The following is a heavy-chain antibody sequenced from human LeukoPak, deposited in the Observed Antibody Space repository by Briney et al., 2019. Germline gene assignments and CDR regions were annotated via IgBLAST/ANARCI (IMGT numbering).Heavy chain of an antibody. CDR3: ARVVPAAPFDY. V-gene: IGHV3-48*03. CDR2: ISSSGSTI. CDR1: GFTFSGYE. Sequence: GSLRLSCAASGFTFSGYEMNWVRQAPGKGLEWVSYISSSGSTIYYADSVKGRFTISRDNAKNSLYLQMNSLRAEDTAVYYCARVVPAAPFDYWGQGTLVTVSS. D-gene: IGHD2-2*01. J-gene: IGHJ4*02.